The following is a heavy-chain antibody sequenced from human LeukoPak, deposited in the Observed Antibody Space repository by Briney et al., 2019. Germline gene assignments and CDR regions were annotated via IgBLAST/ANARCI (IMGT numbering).Heavy chain of an antibody. Sequence: GGSLRLSCAASGFTFSSYGMNWVRQAPGKGLEWVAFVRYDGSNKYVDSVKGRFTISRDNSKNTLYLQMNSLRADDTAVYYCASRSEDDAFDIWGQGTMVTVSS. J-gene: IGHJ3*02. CDR1: GFTFSSYG. CDR3: ASRSEDDAFDI. V-gene: IGHV3-30*02. CDR2: VRYDGSNK.